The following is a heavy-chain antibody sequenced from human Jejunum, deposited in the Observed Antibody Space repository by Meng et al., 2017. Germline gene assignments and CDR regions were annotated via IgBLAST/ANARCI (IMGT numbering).Heavy chain of an antibody. J-gene: IGHJ4*02. CDR3: ARAIRERYFDS. Sequence: VRLRGSGPGLVKPSGPLSLTCTGSCVSSPAPCYWTWIRQAPGKGLEWIGEVWPSGATYYNPSLSSRITISIDTSNNQFSLEVAFLTAADTAVYYCARAIRERYFDSWGQGTLVTVSS. CDR2: VWPSGAT. CDR1: CVSSPAPCY. D-gene: IGHD1-14*01. V-gene: IGHV4-4*02.